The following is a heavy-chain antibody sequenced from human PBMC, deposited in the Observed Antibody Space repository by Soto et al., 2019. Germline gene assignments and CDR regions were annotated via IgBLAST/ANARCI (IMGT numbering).Heavy chain of an antibody. Sequence: EVQLLESGGGLVQPGGSLRLSCAASGLPFTTFARSGARQAPGKGLEWVSAISGSGGSTYYADSVKGRFTISRDNSKNTLYLQMNSLRAEDTAVYYCAKGYQVLDYWGQGTLVTVSS. V-gene: IGHV3-23*01. D-gene: IGHD2-2*01. CDR2: ISGSGGST. CDR3: AKGYQVLDY. J-gene: IGHJ4*02. CDR1: GLPFTTFA.